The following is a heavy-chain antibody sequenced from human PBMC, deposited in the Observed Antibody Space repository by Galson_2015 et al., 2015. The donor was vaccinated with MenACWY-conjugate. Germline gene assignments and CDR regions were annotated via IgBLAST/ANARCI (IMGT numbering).Heavy chain of an antibody. CDR2: IYPGDPDT. V-gene: IGHV5-51*06. CDR3: ARPASGHSSSCDC. D-gene: IGHD6-13*01. Sequence: QSGAEVKKPGESLKISCPASEYSFTTYWIGWMCQKPGKGLEWMGIIYPGDPDTRYSPPSQGQAPISVDKSIGTAYLQGSSLKASDTAMYYCARPASGHSSSCDCWGQGTLVTVSA. CDR1: EYSFTTYW. J-gene: IGHJ4*02.